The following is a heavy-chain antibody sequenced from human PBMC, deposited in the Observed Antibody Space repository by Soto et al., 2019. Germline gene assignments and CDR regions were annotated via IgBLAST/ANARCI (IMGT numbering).Heavy chain of an antibody. CDR1: GFIFSRYS. CDR2: IGTSGSYI. J-gene: IGHJ4*02. V-gene: IGHV3-21*01. Sequence: PGGSLRLSCAVSGFIFSRYSMNWVRQAPGKGLEWVSSIGTSGSYIHDTDSVKGRFTISRDNTKDSLYLQMNSLRAEDTAIYYCARGSAFIGLDYWGQGTPVTVSS. CDR3: ARGSAFIGLDY. D-gene: IGHD1-26*01.